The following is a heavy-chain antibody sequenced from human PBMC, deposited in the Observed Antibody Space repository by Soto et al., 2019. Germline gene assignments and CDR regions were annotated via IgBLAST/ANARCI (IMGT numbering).Heavy chain of an antibody. CDR3: ARTPEYFDWYHYGMDV. V-gene: IGHV1-18*01. D-gene: IGHD3-9*01. J-gene: IGHJ6*02. CDR1: GYTFTSYG. CDR2: ISAYNGNT. Sequence: QVQLVQSGAEVKKPGASVKVSCKASGYTFTSYGISWVRQAPGQGLEWMGWISAYNGNTNYAQKLQGRVTMTTDTXTXXAYTELRSLRSDDTAVYYCARTPEYFDWYHYGMDVWGQGTTVTVSS.